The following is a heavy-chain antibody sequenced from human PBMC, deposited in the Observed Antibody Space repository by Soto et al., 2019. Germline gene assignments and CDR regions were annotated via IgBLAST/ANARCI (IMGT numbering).Heavy chain of an antibody. CDR3: AREGYYYDSSGYTYYYGMDV. CDR1: GFTFSSYA. Sequence: QVQLVESGGGVVQPGRSLRLSCAASGFTFSSYAMQWVRQAPGKGLEWVAVISYDGSNKYYADSVKGRFTISRDNSKNTRYLQMNSLRAEDTDVYYCAREGYYYDSSGYTYYYGMDVWGQGTTVTVSS. D-gene: IGHD3-22*01. V-gene: IGHV3-30-3*01. CDR2: ISYDGSNK. J-gene: IGHJ6*02.